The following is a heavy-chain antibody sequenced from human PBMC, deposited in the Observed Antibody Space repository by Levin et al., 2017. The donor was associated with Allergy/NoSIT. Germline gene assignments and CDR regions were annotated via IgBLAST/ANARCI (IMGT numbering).Heavy chain of an antibody. CDR3: ARDRNRYNWNSNWFDP. J-gene: IGHJ5*02. Sequence: EASVKVSCKASGYTFTGYYMHWVRQAPGQGLEWMGWINPNSGGTNYAQKFQGRVTMTRDTSISTAYMELSRLRSDDTAVYYCARDRNRYNWNSNWFDPWGQGTLVTVSS. CDR2: INPNSGGT. V-gene: IGHV1-2*02. CDR1: GYTFTGYY. D-gene: IGHD1/OR15-1a*01.